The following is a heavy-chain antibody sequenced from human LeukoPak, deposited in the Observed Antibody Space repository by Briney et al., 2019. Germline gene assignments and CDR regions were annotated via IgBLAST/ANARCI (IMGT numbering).Heavy chain of an antibody. Sequence: SETLSLTCTVSGGSISYYYWSWIRQPPGKGLEWIGNIYYSGSTHYNPSLKSRVTMSLDTSKNEFSLKLSPLTAADTAMYFCARENRGQTYGSLLDYWGQGTLVTVSS. CDR1: GGSISYYY. CDR3: ARENRGQTYGSLLDY. CDR2: IYYSGST. V-gene: IGHV4-59*01. J-gene: IGHJ4*02. D-gene: IGHD4-17*01.